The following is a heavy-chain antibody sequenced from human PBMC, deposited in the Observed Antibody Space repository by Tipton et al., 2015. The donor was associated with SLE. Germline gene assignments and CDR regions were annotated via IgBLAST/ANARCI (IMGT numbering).Heavy chain of an antibody. CDR3: ARDGGSLEDYMDV. V-gene: IGHV3-13*01. J-gene: IGHJ6*03. CDR1: GFTFSNFD. Sequence: GSLRLSCTTSGFTFSNFDMHWVRQGTGKRLEWVSGMGPAGDTYYSDSVEGRFTISREGAQNSLYLQMNNLRAGDTAVYYCARDGGSLEDYMDVWGKGTTVTVSS. CDR2: MGPAGDT. D-gene: IGHD1-26*01.